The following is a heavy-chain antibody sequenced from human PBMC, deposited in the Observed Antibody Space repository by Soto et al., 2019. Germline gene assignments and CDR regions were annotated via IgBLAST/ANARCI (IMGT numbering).Heavy chain of an antibody. D-gene: IGHD4-17*01. Sequence: GGSLRLSCAASGFTFSSYAMSWVRQAPGKGLEWVSGISGSGLSTNYADSVKGRFTISRDNSKNTLYLQMNSLRAEDTAIYYCAKMTTRRFDYWGQGTLVTVSS. J-gene: IGHJ4*02. V-gene: IGHV3-23*01. CDR2: ISGSGLST. CDR3: AKMTTRRFDY. CDR1: GFTFSSYA.